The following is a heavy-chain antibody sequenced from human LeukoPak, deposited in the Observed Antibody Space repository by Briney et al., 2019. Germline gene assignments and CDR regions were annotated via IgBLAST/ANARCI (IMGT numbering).Heavy chain of an antibody. Sequence: SVKVSCKASGGTFSSYAISWVRQAPGQGLEWMGGIIPIFGTANYAQKFQGRVTITADESTSTAYMELSSLRSEDTAVYYCARAPGYCTNGVCFPIYYYYYGMDVWGQGTTVTVSS. D-gene: IGHD2-8*01. V-gene: IGHV1-69*01. CDR3: ARAPGYCTNGVCFPIYYYYYGMDV. CDR1: GGTFSSYA. J-gene: IGHJ6*02. CDR2: IIPIFGTA.